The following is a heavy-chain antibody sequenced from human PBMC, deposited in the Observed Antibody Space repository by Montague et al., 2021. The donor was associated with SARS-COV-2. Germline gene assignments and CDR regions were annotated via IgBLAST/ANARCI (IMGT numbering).Heavy chain of an antibody. CDR2: IYYSGST. Sequence: SETLYLTCTVSGGSISSSSYYWGWIRQPPEKGLEWIGSIYYSGSTYYNPSLKSRDTISVDTSKNQFSLKLSSVTAADTAVYYCARQENSSGWFKPDAFDIWGPGTMVTVSS. J-gene: IGHJ3*02. D-gene: IGHD6-19*01. CDR1: GGSISSSSYY. CDR3: ARQENSSGWFKPDAFDI. V-gene: IGHV4-39*01.